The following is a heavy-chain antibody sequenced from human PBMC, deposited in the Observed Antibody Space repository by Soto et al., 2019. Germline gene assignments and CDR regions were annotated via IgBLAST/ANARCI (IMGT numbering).Heavy chain of an antibody. CDR3: VRIRSGDGYTLGY. CDR1: GFTLSNYW. CDR2: INTDGSTT. D-gene: IGHD5-12*01. J-gene: IGHJ4*02. V-gene: IGHV3-74*01. Sequence: EVQLVESGGVSVQPGGSMRLSCTASGFTLSNYWMHWVRQAPGKGLVWVSRINTDGSTTTYADSVKGRFTISRDNAKNTLYLQMNSLRDEDTAVYYCVRIRSGDGYTLGYWGQGTLVTVSS.